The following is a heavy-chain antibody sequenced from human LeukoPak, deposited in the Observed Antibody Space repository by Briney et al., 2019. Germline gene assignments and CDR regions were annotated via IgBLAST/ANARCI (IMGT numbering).Heavy chain of an antibody. CDR1: GFTFSDYS. CDR2: ISSSSSYI. V-gene: IGHV3-21*01. D-gene: IGHD3-9*01. CDR3: ARGGRSTYFDWSPDY. Sequence: PGGSLRLSCADSGFTFSDYSMNWVRQAPGKGLEWVSSISSSSSYIYYADSVKGRFTISRDNARNSLYLLMNSLRAEDTAVYYCARGGRSTYFDWSPDYWGQGTLVTVSS. J-gene: IGHJ4*02.